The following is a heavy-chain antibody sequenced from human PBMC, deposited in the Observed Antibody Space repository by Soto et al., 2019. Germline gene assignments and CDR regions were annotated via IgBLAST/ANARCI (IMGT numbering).Heavy chain of an antibody. CDR2: IWYDGSNK. CDR3: ARGGSIAARLRRYYFDY. CDR1: GFTFSSYG. J-gene: IGHJ4*02. D-gene: IGHD6-6*01. Sequence: GGSLRLSCAASGFTFSSYGMHWDRQAPGKGLEWVAVIWYDGSNKYYADSVKGRFTISRDNSKNTLYLQMNSLRAEDTAVYYCARGGSIAARLRRYYFDYWGQGTLVTVSS. V-gene: IGHV3-33*01.